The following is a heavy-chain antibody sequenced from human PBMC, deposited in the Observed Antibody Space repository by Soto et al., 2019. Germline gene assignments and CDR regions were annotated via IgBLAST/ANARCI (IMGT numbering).Heavy chain of an antibody. Sequence: QVQLVQSGAEVKKPGASVKVSCKASGYTFTSYGISWVRQAPGQGLEWMGWISTYNDKRAYAQKLQGRVTMTTDTATRTAYMELRSLRSDDTALYYCERDFHCSGGRCYDCFDPWGQGTLVTVSS. CDR1: GYTFTSYG. J-gene: IGHJ5*02. CDR2: ISTYNDKR. CDR3: ERDFHCSGGRCYDCFDP. V-gene: IGHV1-18*01. D-gene: IGHD2-15*01.